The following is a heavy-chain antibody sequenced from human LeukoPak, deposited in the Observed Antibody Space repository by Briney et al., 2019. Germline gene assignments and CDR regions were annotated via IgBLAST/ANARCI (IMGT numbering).Heavy chain of an antibody. CDR1: GGSISSYY. CDR3: ARANYYGSGSLKSFDP. D-gene: IGHD3-10*01. V-gene: IGHV4-4*07. Sequence: SETLSLTCTVSGGSISSYYWNWIRQPAGKGLEWIGRIYISGDTNFNPSLKSRVTMSVDTSKNQFSLKLNSVTAADTAVYYCARANYYGSGSLKSFDPWGQGTLVTVSS. CDR2: IYISGDT. J-gene: IGHJ5*02.